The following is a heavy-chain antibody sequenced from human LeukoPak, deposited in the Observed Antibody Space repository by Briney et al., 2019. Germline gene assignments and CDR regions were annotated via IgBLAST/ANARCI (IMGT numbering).Heavy chain of an antibody. CDR3: ARRQTGYFDWLEGYYGMDV. V-gene: IGHV4-59*08. CDR2: IYYSGST. D-gene: IGHD3-9*01. CDR1: GGSISSYY. J-gene: IGHJ6*02. Sequence: PSETLSLTCTVSGGSISSYYWSWLRQPPGKGLEWIGYIYYSGSTNYNPSLKSRVTISVDTSKNQFSLKLSSVTAADTAVYYCARRQTGYFDWLEGYYGMDVWGQGTTVTVS.